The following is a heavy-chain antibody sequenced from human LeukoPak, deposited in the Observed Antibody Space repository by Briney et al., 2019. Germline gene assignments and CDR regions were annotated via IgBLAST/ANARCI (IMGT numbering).Heavy chain of an antibody. CDR3: ASLYSDYYYGMDV. V-gene: IGHV4-59*08. CDR1: GGSFSGYY. Sequence: TSETLSLTCAVYGGSFSGYYWSWIRQPPGKGLEWIGYIYYSGSTNYNPSLKSRVTISVDTSKNQFSLKLSSVTAADTAVYYCASLYSDYYYGMDVWGQGTTVTVSS. CDR2: IYYSGST. D-gene: IGHD5-12*01. J-gene: IGHJ6*02.